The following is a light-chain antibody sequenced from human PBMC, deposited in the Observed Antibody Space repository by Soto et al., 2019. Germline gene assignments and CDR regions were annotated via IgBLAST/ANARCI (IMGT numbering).Light chain of an antibody. CDR3: CSYAGSYTYV. Sequence: QSVLTQPRSVSWSPGQSVTISCTGTSSDVGGYNSVSWYQQHPGKAPKLMIYDVSKRPSGVPDRFSGSKSGNTASLTISGLQAEDEADYYCCSYAGSYTYVFGTGTKVTVL. CDR2: DVS. CDR1: SSDVGGYNS. V-gene: IGLV2-11*01. J-gene: IGLJ1*01.